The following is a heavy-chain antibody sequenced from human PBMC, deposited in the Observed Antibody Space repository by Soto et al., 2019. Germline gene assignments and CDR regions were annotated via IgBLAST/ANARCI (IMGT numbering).Heavy chain of an antibody. D-gene: IGHD2-21*01. CDR1: GFTFNTYD. CDR2: ITTSSAYI. CDR3: VRSGTARLLRHSWFDT. J-gene: IGHJ5*02. Sequence: EVQLVESGGGLVKPGGSLRLSCAASGFTFNTYDMNWVRQAPGKGLEWVSSITTSSAYIYYADSLKDRITISRDNAKNSLFLQMISLRADDTAVYYCVRSGTARLLRHSWFDTWGQGTLVTVSS. V-gene: IGHV3-21*01.